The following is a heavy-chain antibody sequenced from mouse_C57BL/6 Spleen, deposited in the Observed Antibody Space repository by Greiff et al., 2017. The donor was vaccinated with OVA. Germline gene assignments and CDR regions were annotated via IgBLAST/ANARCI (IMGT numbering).Heavy chain of an antibody. D-gene: IGHD3-1*01. CDR1: GFTFTDYY. V-gene: IGHV7-3*01. CDR3: ARSPRGYAMDY. J-gene: IGHJ4*01. CDR2: IRNKANGYTT. Sequence: EVKLMESGGGLVQPGGSLSLSCAASGFTFTDYYMSWVRQPPGKALEWLGFIRNKANGYTTEYSASVKGRFTISRDNSQSILYLQMNALRAEDSATYHCARSPRGYAMDYWGQGTSVTVSS.